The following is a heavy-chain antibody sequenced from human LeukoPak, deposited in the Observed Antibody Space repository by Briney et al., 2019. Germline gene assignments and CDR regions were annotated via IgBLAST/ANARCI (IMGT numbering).Heavy chain of an antibody. CDR1: GFTFSSYV. J-gene: IGHJ4*02. D-gene: IGHD4-17*01. CDR3: ARDRDYAIDY. Sequence: GGSLRLSCAASGFTFSSYVIHWVRQAPGKGLEWVAHISYDGSDKYYADSVKGRFTISRDNSKNTLYLQMNSLRAEDTAVYYCARDRDYAIDYWGQGTLVTVSS. CDR2: ISYDGSDK. V-gene: IGHV3-30-3*01.